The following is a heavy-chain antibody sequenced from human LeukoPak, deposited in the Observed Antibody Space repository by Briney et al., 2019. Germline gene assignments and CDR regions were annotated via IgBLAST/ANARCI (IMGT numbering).Heavy chain of an antibody. CDR3: ARVGVWELLVYWFDY. CDR1: GYIFTGYY. Sequence: GASVKVSCKASGYIFTGYYMHWVRQAPGQGLEWMGWTNPNSGGTNYAQKFQGRVTMTRDTSISTAYMELSRLRSDDTAVYYCARVGVWELLVYWFDYWGQGTLVTVSS. D-gene: IGHD1-26*01. J-gene: IGHJ4*02. V-gene: IGHV1-2*02. CDR2: TNPNSGGT.